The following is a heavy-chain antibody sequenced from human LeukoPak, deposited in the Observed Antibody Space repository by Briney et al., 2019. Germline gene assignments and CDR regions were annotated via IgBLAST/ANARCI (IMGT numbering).Heavy chain of an antibody. V-gene: IGHV3-48*01. Sequence: GGSLRLSCAASGFSFSSSGMNWVRQAPGKGLEWVSYIDTSSTTKNYADSVKGRLTISRDNAKNSLYLQMNSLRAEDTAVYYCAKEFWKYSSSWSSAFDIWGQGTMITVSS. CDR1: GFSFSSSG. J-gene: IGHJ3*02. CDR3: AKEFWKYSSSWSSAFDI. CDR2: IDTSSTTK. D-gene: IGHD6-6*01.